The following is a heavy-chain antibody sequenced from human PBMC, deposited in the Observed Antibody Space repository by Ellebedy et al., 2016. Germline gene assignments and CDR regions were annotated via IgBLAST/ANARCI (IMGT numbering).Heavy chain of an antibody. D-gene: IGHD1-26*01. V-gene: IGHV3-23*01. CDR1: GFAFSNYV. CDR3: ALRSEGDKKGAFES. CDR2: ISSSGTGT. J-gene: IGHJ4*02. Sequence: GESLKISCAASGFAFSNYVMGWVRQAPRKGLEWVSSISSSGTGTYYADSVKGRFTISRDNSNNALYLQMNSLRAEDTAVYHCALRSEGDKKGAFESWGQGTLLTVSS.